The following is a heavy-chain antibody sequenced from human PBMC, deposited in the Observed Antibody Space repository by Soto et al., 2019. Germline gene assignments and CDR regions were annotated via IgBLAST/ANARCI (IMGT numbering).Heavy chain of an antibody. J-gene: IGHJ6*02. CDR3: ARGPTLRGFYYGMDV. Sequence: SETLSRTCTVSGGSIDSYYWSWIRQPPGKGLEWIGYIYYSGSADYNPSLRSRVTISVDTSKNQFSLKLSSVTAADTAVYYCARGPTLRGFYYGMDVWGQGTTVTVSS. V-gene: IGHV4-59*01. CDR2: IYYSGSA. D-gene: IGHD1-26*01. CDR1: GGSIDSYY.